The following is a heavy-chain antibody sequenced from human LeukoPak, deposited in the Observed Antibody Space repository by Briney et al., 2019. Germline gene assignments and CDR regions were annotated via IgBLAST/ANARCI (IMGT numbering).Heavy chain of an antibody. J-gene: IGHJ4*02. CDR3: VRGTGY. CDR2: ISSNGHNT. CDR1: GFTFSTYV. V-gene: IGHV3-64D*06. Sequence: PGGSLRLSCSVSGFTFSTYVMHWVRQAPGKGLEYVSSISSNGHNTYYADSVKGRFTISRDNSKNTLYLQMSSLRADDTAVYYCVRGTGYWGQKTLVTVSS.